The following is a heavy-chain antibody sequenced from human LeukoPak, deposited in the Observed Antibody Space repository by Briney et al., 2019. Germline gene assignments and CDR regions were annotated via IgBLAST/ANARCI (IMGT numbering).Heavy chain of an antibody. V-gene: IGHV4-59*01. Sequence: SETLSLTCTVSGGSISSYYWSWIRQPPGKGLEWNGYIYYSGSTNYNPSLKSRVTISVDTSKNQFSLKLSSVTAADTAVYYCARQQLSQLYYFDYWGQGTLVTVSS. J-gene: IGHJ4*02. D-gene: IGHD6-13*01. CDR3: ARQQLSQLYYFDY. CDR2: IYYSGST. CDR1: GGSISSYY.